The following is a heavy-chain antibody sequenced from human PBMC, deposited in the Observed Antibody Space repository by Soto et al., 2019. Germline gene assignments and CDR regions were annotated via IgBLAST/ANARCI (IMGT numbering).Heavy chain of an antibody. V-gene: IGHV3-23*01. CDR2: VSANGDMT. D-gene: IGHD3-10*01. Sequence: EVKVLEAGGDLVQPGGSLRLSCVASGFTFSEYAMTWVLQAPGKGLDWVSSVSANGDMTYYADSVKGRFTISRDNSNNTLRLQMNSLRAEDTALYYCARGDRGGSGSPARYYFAGLDVWGQGTTVIVSS. CDR1: GFTFSEYA. J-gene: IGHJ6*02. CDR3: ARGDRGGSGSPARYYFAGLDV.